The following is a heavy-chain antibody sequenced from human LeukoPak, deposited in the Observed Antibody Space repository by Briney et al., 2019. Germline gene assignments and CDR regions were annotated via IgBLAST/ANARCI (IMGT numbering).Heavy chain of an antibody. CDR1: GGSISSYY. V-gene: IGHV4-59*01. D-gene: IGHD2-2*01. Sequence: SETLSLTCTVSGGSISSYYWSWIRQPPGKGLEWLGYIYYSGSTNYNPSLKSRVTISVDTSKNQFSLKLSSVTAADTAVYYCARGCSTSCPVDYWGQGTLVTVPS. CDR3: ARGCSTSCPVDY. J-gene: IGHJ4*02. CDR2: IYYSGST.